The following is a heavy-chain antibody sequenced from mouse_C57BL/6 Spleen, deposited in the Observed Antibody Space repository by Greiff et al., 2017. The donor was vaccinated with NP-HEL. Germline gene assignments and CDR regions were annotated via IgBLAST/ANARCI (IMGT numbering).Heavy chain of an antibody. Sequence: VQLQQSGAELAKPGASVKLSCKASGYTFTSYWMHWVKQRPGQGLEWIGYINPSSGYTKYNQKFKDKATLTAAKSSSTAYMQLSSLTYEDSAVYYCARGSDYYGRSRYLDYWGQGTTLTVSS. CDR2: INPSSGYT. V-gene: IGHV1-7*01. CDR3: ARGSDYYGRSRYLDY. D-gene: IGHD1-1*01. J-gene: IGHJ2*01. CDR1: GYTFTSYW.